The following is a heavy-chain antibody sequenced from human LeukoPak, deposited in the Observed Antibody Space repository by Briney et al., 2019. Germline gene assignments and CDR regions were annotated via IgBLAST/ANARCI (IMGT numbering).Heavy chain of an antibody. V-gene: IGHV4-34*01. CDR3: ARLRKGVVTAMLGLYYYYYYMDV. Sequence: SETLSLTCAVYGGSFSGYYWSWIRQPPGKVLEWIGEINHSGSTNYNPSLKSRVTISVDTSKNQFSLKLSSVTAADTAVYYCARLRKGVVTAMLGLYYYYYYMDVWGKGTTVTISS. D-gene: IGHD2-21*02. J-gene: IGHJ6*03. CDR1: GGSFSGYY. CDR2: INHSGST.